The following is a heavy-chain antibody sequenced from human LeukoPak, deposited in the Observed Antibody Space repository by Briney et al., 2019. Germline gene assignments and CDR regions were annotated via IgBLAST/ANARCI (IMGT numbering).Heavy chain of an antibody. V-gene: IGHV3-23*01. CDR3: AKMFYGDYGSWFDP. Sequence: LAGGSLRLSCAASGFTFSSYAMSWVRQAPGKGLEWVSAISGSGGSTYYADSVKGRFTISRDNSKNTLYLQMNSLRAEDTAVYYCAKMFYGDYGSWFDPWGQGTLVTVSS. J-gene: IGHJ5*02. CDR1: GFTFSSYA. D-gene: IGHD4-17*01. CDR2: ISGSGGST.